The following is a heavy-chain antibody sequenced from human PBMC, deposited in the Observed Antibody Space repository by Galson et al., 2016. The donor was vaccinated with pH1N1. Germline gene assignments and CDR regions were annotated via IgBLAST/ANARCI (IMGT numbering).Heavy chain of an antibody. D-gene: IGHD3-10*01. CDR3: AGYLWFGEQWDY. Sequence: SVKVSCKASGYTFTSYGISWVRQAPGQGLEWMGWISTYNGKTYYAEKLQGRVTMTTDTPTSTAYMELRSLRYDDAAVYYCAGYLWFGEQWDYWGQGTLVTVSS. V-gene: IGHV1-18*01. J-gene: IGHJ4*02. CDR1: GYTFTSYG. CDR2: ISTYNGKT.